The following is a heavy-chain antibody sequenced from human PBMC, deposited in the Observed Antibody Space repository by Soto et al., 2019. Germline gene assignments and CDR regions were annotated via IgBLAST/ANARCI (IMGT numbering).Heavy chain of an antibody. Sequence: SETLSLTCAVYGGSFSGYYWSWIRQPPGKGLEWIGEINHSGSSYSNPSLKSRLSMSVDTSKNQFSLTMKSVTAADTGVYYCASHPLKWSDADSWGQGVLVTVSS. J-gene: IGHJ4*02. CDR1: GGSFSGYY. D-gene: IGHD3-3*01. V-gene: IGHV4-34*01. CDR2: INHSGSS. CDR3: ASHPLKWSDADS.